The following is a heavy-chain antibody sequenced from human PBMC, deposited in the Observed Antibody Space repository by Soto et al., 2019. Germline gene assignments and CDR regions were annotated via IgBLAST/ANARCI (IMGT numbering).Heavy chain of an antibody. Sequence: QVQLQQWGAGLLKPSETLSLTCAVYGGSFSGYYWSWICQPPGKGLEWIGEINHSGSTNYNPSLKSRVTISVDTSKNQFSLKLSSVTAADTAVYYCARGHSIGRYARIAYWGQGTLVTVSS. CDR3: ARGHSIGRYARIAY. CDR1: GGSFSGYY. CDR2: INHSGST. J-gene: IGHJ4*02. D-gene: IGHD6-19*01. V-gene: IGHV4-34*01.